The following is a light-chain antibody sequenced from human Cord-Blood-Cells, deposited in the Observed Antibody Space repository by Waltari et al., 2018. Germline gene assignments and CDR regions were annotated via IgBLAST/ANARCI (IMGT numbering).Light chain of an antibody. V-gene: IGLV2-14*01. J-gene: IGLJ3*02. CDR1: SSDVGGYNY. Sequence: ASVSGSPGQSITISCTGTSSDVGGYNYVSWYQQHPGKAPKLMIYDVSNRPSGVSNRFSGSKSGNTASLTISGLQAEDEADYYCSSYTSSSTWVFGGGTKLTVL. CDR2: DVS. CDR3: SSYTSSSTWV.